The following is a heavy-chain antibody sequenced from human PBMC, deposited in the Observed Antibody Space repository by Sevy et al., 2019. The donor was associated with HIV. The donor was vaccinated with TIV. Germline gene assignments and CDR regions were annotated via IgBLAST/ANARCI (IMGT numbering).Heavy chain of an antibody. CDR2: ISNSGSTI. J-gene: IGHJ3*01. V-gene: IGHV3-48*03. D-gene: IGHD3-10*01. Sequence: GGSLRLSCTASGFTFSSYEMNWVRQAPGKGLEWVSYISNSGSTIHYSDSVKGRFTISRDNAKNSLYLQMNSLRAEDTAVYYCARPYGSGSWEAFDLWGQGTMVTVSS. CDR1: GFTFSSYE. CDR3: ARPYGSGSWEAFDL.